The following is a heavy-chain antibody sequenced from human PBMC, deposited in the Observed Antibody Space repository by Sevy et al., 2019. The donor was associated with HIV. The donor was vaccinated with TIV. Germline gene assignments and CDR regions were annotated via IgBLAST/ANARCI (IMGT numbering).Heavy chain of an antibody. V-gene: IGHV3-23*01. CDR1: GFTFSNYA. Sequence: GGSLRLSCVASGFTFSNYAMTWVRQTPGKGLEWVSGIGHHGDNIQHAGSVKGRFSISRDNSKNTLDLQMNSLRAEDTAVYYCAKGVRLGGPIYYGMDVWGQGTTVTVSS. CDR3: AKGVRLGGPIYYGMDV. CDR2: IGHHGDNI. D-gene: IGHD3-10*02. J-gene: IGHJ6*02.